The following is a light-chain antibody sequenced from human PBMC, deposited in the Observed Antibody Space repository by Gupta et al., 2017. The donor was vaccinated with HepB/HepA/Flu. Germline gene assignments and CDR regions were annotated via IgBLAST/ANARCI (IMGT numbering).Light chain of an antibody. CDR3: QQYNSYVLS. CDR1: QSISNW. Sequence: DVQMTQSPSTLSASVGDRVIITCRASQSISNWLAWYQQKPGKAPKLLIYKASSLESGVPSMFSGSGSGTEFTLTISILQPDDFATYYCQQYNSYVLSFGGGTKVEIK. J-gene: IGKJ4*01. CDR2: KAS. V-gene: IGKV1-5*03.